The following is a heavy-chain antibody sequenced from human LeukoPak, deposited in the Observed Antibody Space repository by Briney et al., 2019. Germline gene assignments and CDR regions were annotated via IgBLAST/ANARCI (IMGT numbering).Heavy chain of an antibody. CDR3: ARLRAYYYDSSGYYNFDF. CDR2: ISYSGRT. J-gene: IGHJ4*02. CDR1: GGSTSSSSFY. D-gene: IGHD3-22*01. Sequence: PETLSLTCTVSGGSTSSSSFYWSWIRQPPGKGLECIGRISYSGRTYYNPSLQSRVTISVDTSKNQFSLRLSSVTAADTAVYYCARLRAYYYDSSGYYNFDFWGQGTLVTVSS. V-gene: IGHV4-39*01.